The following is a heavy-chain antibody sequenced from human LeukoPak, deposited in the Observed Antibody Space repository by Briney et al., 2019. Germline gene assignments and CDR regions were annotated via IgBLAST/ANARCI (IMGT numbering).Heavy chain of an antibody. J-gene: IGHJ3*02. D-gene: IGHD4-17*01. CDR3: ARDRTDYGAFDI. CDR1: GFAFSYYG. V-gene: IGHV3-30*03. Sequence: GGSLRLSCAASGFAFSYYGMHWVRHAPGKGLEWVAVISHDGSNIHYGDSVKGRFTISRDNSKNTVYLQMNSLRAEDTAIYYCARDRTDYGAFDIWGQGTMVTVSS. CDR2: ISHDGSNI.